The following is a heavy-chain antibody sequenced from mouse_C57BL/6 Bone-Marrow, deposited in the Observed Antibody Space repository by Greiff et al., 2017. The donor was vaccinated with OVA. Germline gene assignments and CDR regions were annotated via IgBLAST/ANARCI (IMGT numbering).Heavy chain of an antibody. CDR1: GFSLTSYG. CDR3: APGSRGYFDV. Sequence: QVQLQQSGPGLVQPSQSLSITRTVSGFSLTSYGVHWVRQSPGKGLEWLGVIWRGGGTDSNAACMSRLSNTKDNSKSQVLFKMNSLQADDTAIYYCAPGSRGYFDVWGTGTTGTVSS. CDR2: IWRGGGT. V-gene: IGHV2-5*01. D-gene: IGHD1-1*01. J-gene: IGHJ1*03.